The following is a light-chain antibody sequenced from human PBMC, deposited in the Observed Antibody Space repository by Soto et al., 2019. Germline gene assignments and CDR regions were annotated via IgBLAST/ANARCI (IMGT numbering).Light chain of an antibody. CDR1: QSVGRNY. V-gene: IGKV3-20*01. J-gene: IGKJ4*01. Sequence: EIVLTQSPGTLSLSPGESATLSCRASQSVGRNYLAWFQHKPDQAPRLLIYDASNRATGVPDRFNGSGSGTDFTLSVTRLEPEDFAVYYCHQDAVSPLTFGGGTTVEIK. CDR2: DAS. CDR3: HQDAVSPLT.